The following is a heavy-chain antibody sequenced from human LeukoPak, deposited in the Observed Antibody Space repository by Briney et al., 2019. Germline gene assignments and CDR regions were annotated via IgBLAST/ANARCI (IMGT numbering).Heavy chain of an antibody. CDR2: ISAYNGNT. CDR1: GYTFTSYG. D-gene: IGHD2-15*01. CDR3: ARQYCSGGSCYFDY. V-gene: IGHV1-18*01. J-gene: IGHJ4*02. Sequence: ASVKVSCKASGYTFTSYGIGWVRQAPGQGLEWMGWISAYNGNTNYAQKLQGRVTMTTDTSTSTAYMELRSLRSDDTAVYYCARQYCSGGSCYFDYWGQGTLVTVSS.